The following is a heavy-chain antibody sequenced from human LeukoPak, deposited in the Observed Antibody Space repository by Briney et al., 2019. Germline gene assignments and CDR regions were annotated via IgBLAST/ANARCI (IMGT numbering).Heavy chain of an antibody. Sequence: VKVSCKVSGDTLSELTMHWVRQAPGKGLEWMGGFDPGAGEILYAQQFQGRVTMTEDTSTDTAYMELTSLRSEDSGVYFCAAGGIYSLLDYWGQGTLVTVSS. D-gene: IGHD3-10*01. CDR1: GDTLSELT. J-gene: IGHJ4*02. V-gene: IGHV1-24*01. CDR2: FDPGAGEI. CDR3: AAGGIYSLLDY.